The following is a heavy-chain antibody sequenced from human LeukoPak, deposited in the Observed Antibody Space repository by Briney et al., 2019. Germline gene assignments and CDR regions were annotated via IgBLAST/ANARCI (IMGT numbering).Heavy chain of an antibody. CDR3: GRRPAVDGPIDN. CDR1: GGSVHRSF. CDR2: IYSSGTT. D-gene: IGHD3/OR15-3a*01. J-gene: IGHJ4*02. Sequence: PSETLSLTCVVSGGSVHRSFWTWVRQPPGKGLEWIGRIYSSGTTDYSPSLKGRLTIAIDTSKNQFSLRLASVTAADTAVYYCGRRPAVDGPIDNWGKGILVAVSS. V-gene: IGHV4-59*02.